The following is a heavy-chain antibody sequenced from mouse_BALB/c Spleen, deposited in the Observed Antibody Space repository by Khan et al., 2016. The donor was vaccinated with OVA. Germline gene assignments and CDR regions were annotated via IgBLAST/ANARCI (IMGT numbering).Heavy chain of an antibody. J-gene: IGHJ4*01. V-gene: IGHV1S135*01. CDR1: GYSFTSYY. CDR2: IDPFNGGT. CDR3: ARNYYGSTDYYAMDY. D-gene: IGHD1-1*01. Sequence: VQLQQSGPELMKPGASVKISCKASGYSFTSYYMHWVKQSHGKSLEWIGYIDPFNGGTSYNQNFKGKATLTVDKSSSTAYMHLSSLTSEDSAVYYCARNYYGSTDYYAMDYWGQGTSVTVSS.